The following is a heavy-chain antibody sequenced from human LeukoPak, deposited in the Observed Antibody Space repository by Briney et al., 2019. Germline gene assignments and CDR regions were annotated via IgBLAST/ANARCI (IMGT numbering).Heavy chain of an antibody. D-gene: IGHD2/OR15-2a*01. V-gene: IGHV4-39*01. CDR3: ARHVFLRSPYNWFDP. CDR1: GGSISSSSYY. CDR2: IYYSGST. J-gene: IGHJ5*02. Sequence: SETLSLTCTVSGGSISSSSYYWGWIRQPPGKGLEWIGSIYYSGSTYYNPSLKSRVTISVDTSKNQFSLKLSSVTAADTAVYYCARHVFLRSPYNWFDPWGQGTLVTVSS.